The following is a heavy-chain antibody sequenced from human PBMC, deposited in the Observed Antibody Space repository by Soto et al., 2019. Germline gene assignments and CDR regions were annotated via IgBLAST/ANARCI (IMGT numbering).Heavy chain of an antibody. V-gene: IGHV4-30-4*01. J-gene: IGHJ4*02. CDR2: IYYGGRS. CDR1: GGSISSGDYY. CDR3: ARDHPHSYGVYYFDY. Sequence: PSETLSLTCTVSGGSISSGDYYWSWIRQPPGKGLEWIGFIYYGGRSYYNPSLKSRITISVDTSKKQFTLNLNSVTAADTAVYYCARDHPHSYGVYYFDYWGQGTPVTVSS. D-gene: IGHD5-18*01.